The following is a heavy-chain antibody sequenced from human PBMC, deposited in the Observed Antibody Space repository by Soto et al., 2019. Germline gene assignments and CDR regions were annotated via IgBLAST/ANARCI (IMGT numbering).Heavy chain of an antibody. J-gene: IGHJ3*02. V-gene: IGHV4-31*11. D-gene: IGHD1-1*01. CDR1: GGSLRSATYY. CDR3: AREETGNDALDI. CDR2: FYHSGST. Sequence: PXETLSLTCAVAGGSLRSATYYWSWIRQHPGKGLEWIGYFYHSGSTYYKPSLRSRVTISLDTSKNQFSLNLRSVTDADTAIYYCAREETGNDALDIWGQGTLVTVSS.